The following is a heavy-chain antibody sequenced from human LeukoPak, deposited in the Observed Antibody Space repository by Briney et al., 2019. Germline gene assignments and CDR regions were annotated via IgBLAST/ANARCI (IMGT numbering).Heavy chain of an antibody. J-gene: IGHJ4*02. Sequence: GGSLRLSCAGSGFTFRSFWMSWVRQAPGKGLEWVSVIYSGGSTYYADSVKGRFTISRDNSKNTLYLQMNSLRAEDTAVYYCARLREIPVFGVVTKSTSYFDYWGQGTLVTVSS. CDR1: GFTFRSFW. D-gene: IGHD3-3*01. V-gene: IGHV3-66*01. CDR3: ARLREIPVFGVVTKSTSYFDY. CDR2: IYSGGST.